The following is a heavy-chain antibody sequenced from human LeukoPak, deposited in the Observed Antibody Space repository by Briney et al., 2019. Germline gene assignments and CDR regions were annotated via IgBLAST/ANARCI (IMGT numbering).Heavy chain of an antibody. D-gene: IGHD3-3*01. V-gene: IGHV3-23*01. CDR3: AKLSPSIIFPPQNWFDP. CDR1: GFTFSSYA. J-gene: IGHJ5*02. Sequence: SGGSLRLSCAASGFTFSSYAMRWVRQAPGKGLEWVLPISGSGGSTYYADSVRGRFTISRANSKNTLYLQMNSLRAEDTAVYYRAKLSPSIIFPPQNWFDPWSQPTPATV. CDR2: ISGSGGST.